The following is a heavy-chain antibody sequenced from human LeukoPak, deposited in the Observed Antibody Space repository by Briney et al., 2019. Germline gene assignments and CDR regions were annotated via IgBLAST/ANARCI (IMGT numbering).Heavy chain of an antibody. D-gene: IGHD3-3*01. V-gene: IGHV1-18*01. J-gene: IGHJ4*02. CDR1: GYTFTSYG. CDR3: ARTTIFGVVIPFDY. Sequence: ASVKVSCKASGYTFTSYGISWVRQAPGQGLERMGWISAYNGNTNYAQKLQGRVTMTTDTSTSTAYMELRSLRSDDTAVYYCARTTIFGVVIPFDYWGQGTLVTVSS. CDR2: ISAYNGNT.